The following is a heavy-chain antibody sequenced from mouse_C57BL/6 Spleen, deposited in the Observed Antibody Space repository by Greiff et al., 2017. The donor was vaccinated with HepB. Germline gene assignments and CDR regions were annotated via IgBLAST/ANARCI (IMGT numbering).Heavy chain of an antibody. CDR3: ARSWRGYAMDY. V-gene: IGHV1-52*01. CDR1: GYTFTSYW. J-gene: IGHJ4*01. CDR2: IDPSDSET. Sequence: QVQLHQPGAELVRPGSSVKLSCKASGYTFTSYWMHWVKQRPIQGLEWIGNIDPSDSETHYNQKFKDKATLTVDKSSSTAYMQLSSLTSEDSAVYYCARSWRGYAMDYWGQGTSVTVSS.